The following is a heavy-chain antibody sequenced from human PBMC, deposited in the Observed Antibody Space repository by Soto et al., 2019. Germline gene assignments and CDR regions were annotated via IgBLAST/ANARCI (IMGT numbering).Heavy chain of an antibody. V-gene: IGHV3-11*01. CDR1: GLTFSDHY. CDR3: ARAPYFGSGTYYYYALDV. Sequence: QVQLVESGGGLVKPGGSLRLSCEASGLTFSDHYMTWIRQAPGKGLEWISYISSSAGTIYYADSVKGRVTISRDNAKNSLYLQMTNLRAEDTAVYYCARAPYFGSGTYYYYALDVWGQGTTVTVSS. J-gene: IGHJ6*02. CDR2: ISSSAGTI. D-gene: IGHD3-10*01.